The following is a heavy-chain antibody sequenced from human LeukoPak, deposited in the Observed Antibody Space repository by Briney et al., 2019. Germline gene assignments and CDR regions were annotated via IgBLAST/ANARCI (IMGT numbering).Heavy chain of an antibody. V-gene: IGHV4-59*01. D-gene: IGHD1-26*01. J-gene: IGHJ4*02. CDR3: ARSVGSERDFDY. CDR2: IYYSGST. CDR1: GRSISSYY. Sequence: KTSETLSLTGTVSGRSISSYYWSWIRQPPGKGLEWIGYIYYSGSTNYNPSLKSRVTISVDTSKNQFSPELSSVTAADTAVYYCARSVGSERDFDYWGQGTLVTVSS.